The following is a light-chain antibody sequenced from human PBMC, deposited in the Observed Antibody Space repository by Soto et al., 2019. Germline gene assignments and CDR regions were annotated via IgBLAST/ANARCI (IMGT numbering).Light chain of an antibody. V-gene: IGKV2-30*02. CDR3: MQGTHWPIT. Sequence: DVVMTQSPLSLPVTLGQPASISCRSNQSLVHSDGIAYFSWFQQRPGRSPRRLIYKVSNRDSGVPDRFSGSGSGTDFELKISRVEAEDVGVYYCMQGTHWPITFGQGTRLEI. J-gene: IGKJ5*01. CDR2: KVS. CDR1: QSLVHSDGIAY.